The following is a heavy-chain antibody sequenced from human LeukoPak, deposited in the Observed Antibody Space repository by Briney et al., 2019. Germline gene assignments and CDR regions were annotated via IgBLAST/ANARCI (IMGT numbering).Heavy chain of an antibody. CDR1: GFIFSSYG. CDR3: ARGQRGVTAMFY. J-gene: IGHJ4*02. D-gene: IGHD2-21*02. CDR2: VSDDGSNK. Sequence: GGSLRLSCVTSGFIFSSYGMHWVRQAPDKGLEWVAVVSDDGSNKYYTDSVKGRFTISRDNSKNTLYLQMNSLRAEDTAVYYCARGQRGVTAMFYWGQGTLVTVSS. V-gene: IGHV3-33*05.